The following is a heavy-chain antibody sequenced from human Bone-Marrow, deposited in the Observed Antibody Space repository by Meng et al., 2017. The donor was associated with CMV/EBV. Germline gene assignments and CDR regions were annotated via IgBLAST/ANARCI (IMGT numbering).Heavy chain of an antibody. Sequence: GGSLRLSCAASGFTFSGSAMNWVRQAPGKGLEWVSSISSSSSYIYYADSVKGRFTISRDNAKNSLYLQMNSLRAEDTAVYYCARGPPSITIFGVVIIPNWFDPWGQGTLVTVSS. CDR2: ISSSSSYI. CDR3: ARGPPSITIFGVVIIPNWFDP. J-gene: IGHJ5*02. V-gene: IGHV3-21*01. D-gene: IGHD3-3*01. CDR1: GFTFSGSA.